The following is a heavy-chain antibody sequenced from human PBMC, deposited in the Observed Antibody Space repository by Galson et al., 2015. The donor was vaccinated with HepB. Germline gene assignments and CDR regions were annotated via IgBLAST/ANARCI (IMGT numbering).Heavy chain of an antibody. CDR2: IWYDGSNK. V-gene: IGHV3-33*08. Sequence: SLRLSCAASGFTFSSYGMHWVRQAPGKGLEWVAVIWYDGSNKYYADSVKGRFTISRDNSKNTLYLQMNSLRAEDTAVYYCARVRNCGGDCYSLDYWGQGTLVTFSS. CDR3: ARVRNCGGDCYSLDY. CDR1: GFTFSSYG. D-gene: IGHD2-21*02. J-gene: IGHJ4*02.